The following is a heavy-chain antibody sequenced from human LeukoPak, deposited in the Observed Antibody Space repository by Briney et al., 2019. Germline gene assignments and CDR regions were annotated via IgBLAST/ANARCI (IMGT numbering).Heavy chain of an antibody. CDR1: GFSFSSCG. J-gene: IGHJ4*02. Sequence: GGSLRLSCAASGFSFSSCGMHWVRQAPGKGLEWVAFIRSDGDNKYYADSVKGRFTISRDNSKNTLYLQMISLRTEDTAVYYCAKVKTRVVGATTGAHGFDYWGQGTLVTVSS. D-gene: IGHD1-26*01. V-gene: IGHV3-30*02. CDR2: IRSDGDNK. CDR3: AKVKTRVVGATTGAHGFDY.